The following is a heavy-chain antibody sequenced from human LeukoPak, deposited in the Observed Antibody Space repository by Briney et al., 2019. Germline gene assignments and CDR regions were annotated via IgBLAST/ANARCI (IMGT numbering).Heavy chain of an antibody. V-gene: IGHV1-18*01. CDR1: GYTFTSYG. CDR2: ISAYNGNT. D-gene: IGHD4-17*01. CDR3: ARVEAPFYGDYGALYYYYGMDV. J-gene: IGHJ6*02. Sequence: GASVKVSCKASGYTFTSYGISWVRQAPGQGLEWMGWISAYNGNTNYAQKLQGRVTMTTDTSTSTAYMELRSLRPDDTAVYYCARVEAPFYGDYGALYYYYGMDVWGQGTTVTVSS.